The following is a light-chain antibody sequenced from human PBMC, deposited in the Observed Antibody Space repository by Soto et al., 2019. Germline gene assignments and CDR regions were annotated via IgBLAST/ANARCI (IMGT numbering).Light chain of an antibody. CDR2: AAS. CDR1: QGISSY. J-gene: IGKJ5*01. CDR3: QQYHSDPIT. Sequence: AIRMTQSPSSLSASPGDRVTITCRASQGISSYLAWYQQKPGKAPKLLIYAASTLQSGVPSRFSGSGSGTEFTLTISNLQAEDVAVYYCQQYHSDPITFGQGTRLEI. V-gene: IGKV1-8*01.